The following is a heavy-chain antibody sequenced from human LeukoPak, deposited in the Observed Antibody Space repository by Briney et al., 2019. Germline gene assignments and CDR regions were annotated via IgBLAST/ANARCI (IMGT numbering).Heavy chain of an antibody. Sequence: PGRSLRLSCAASGFTFSSYAMHWVRQAPGEGLEWVAVISYDGNNKDYADSVKGRFTISRDNSKNTLYLQMNSLRAEDTAVYYCAKERLELLWFGEPDFDYWGQGTLVTVSS. CDR1: GFTFSSYA. CDR2: ISYDGNNK. V-gene: IGHV3-30-3*01. CDR3: AKERLELLWFGEPDFDY. J-gene: IGHJ4*02. D-gene: IGHD3-10*01.